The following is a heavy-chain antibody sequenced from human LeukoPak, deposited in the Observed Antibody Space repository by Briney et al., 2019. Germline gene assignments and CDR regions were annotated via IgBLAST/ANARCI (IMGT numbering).Heavy chain of an antibody. CDR1: GYTFTGYY. D-gene: IGHD2/OR15-2a*01. CDR2: FDPEDGET. V-gene: IGHV1-24*01. CDR3: AIAKTTFYYGMDV. Sequence: ASVKVSCKASGYTFTGYYMHWVRQAPGKGLEWMGGFDPEDGETIYAQKFQGRVTMTEDTSTDTAYMELSSLRSEDTAVYYCAIAKTTFYYGMDVWGQGTTVTVSS. J-gene: IGHJ6*02.